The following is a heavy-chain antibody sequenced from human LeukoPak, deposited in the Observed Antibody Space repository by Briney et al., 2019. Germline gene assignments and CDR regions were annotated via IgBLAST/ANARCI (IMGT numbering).Heavy chain of an antibody. CDR1: GFTFSSYD. J-gene: IGHJ6*02. CDR2: IGTAGDT. CDR3: ARALKYSYGSYYYYYYGMDV. D-gene: IGHD5-18*01. V-gene: IGHV3-13*04. Sequence: GGSLRLSCAASGFTFSSYDMRWVRQATGKGLEWVSAIGTAGDTYYPGSVKGRFTISRENAKNSLYLQMNSLRAGDTAVYYCARALKYSYGSYYYYYYGMDVWGQGTTVTVSS.